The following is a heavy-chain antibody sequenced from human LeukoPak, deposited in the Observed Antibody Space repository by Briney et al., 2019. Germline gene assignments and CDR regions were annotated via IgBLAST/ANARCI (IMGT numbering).Heavy chain of an antibody. Sequence: GGSLRLSCAASGFTFSSYEMNWVRQAPGKGLEWVSYISSSGSTIYYADSVKGRFTIPRDNAKNSLYLQMNSLRAEDTAVYYCARGLGDYGGAFDIWGQGTMVTVSS. D-gene: IGHD4/OR15-4a*01. CDR2: ISSSGSTI. CDR3: ARGLGDYGGAFDI. J-gene: IGHJ3*02. CDR1: GFTFSSYE. V-gene: IGHV3-48*03.